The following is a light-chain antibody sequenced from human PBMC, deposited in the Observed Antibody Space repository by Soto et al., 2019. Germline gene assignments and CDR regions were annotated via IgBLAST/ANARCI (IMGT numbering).Light chain of an antibody. CDR1: QSVSSDY. Sequence: EIVLTQSPGTLSLSPGATATLSCRASQSVSSDYLAWFQQKSGQAPRLLIYGASSRATGIPDRFSGSGSGTDFTLTITRLEPEDFAVYYCHHYGKSPIYTFGPGTKVDFK. J-gene: IGKJ3*01. CDR3: HHYGKSPIYT. CDR2: GAS. V-gene: IGKV3-20*01.